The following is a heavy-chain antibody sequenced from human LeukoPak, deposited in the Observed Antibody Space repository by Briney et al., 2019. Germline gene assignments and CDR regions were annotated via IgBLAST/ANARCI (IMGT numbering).Heavy chain of an antibody. J-gene: IGHJ4*02. CDR2: IYSGGST. V-gene: IGHV3-53*01. Sequence: GGSLRLSCAASGFTVSSNYMSWVRQAPGKGLEWVSVIYSGGSTFYPDSVKGRFTISRDNSKNTLYLQMTSLRAEDTAVYYCARGGVYSSGWYGYFDYWGQGTLVTVSS. CDR3: ARGGVYSSGWYGYFDY. D-gene: IGHD6-19*01. CDR1: GFTVSSNY.